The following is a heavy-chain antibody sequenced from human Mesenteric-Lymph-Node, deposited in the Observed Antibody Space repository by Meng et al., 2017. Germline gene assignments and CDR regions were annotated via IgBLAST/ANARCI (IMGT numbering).Heavy chain of an antibody. CDR2: IVPIFGTG. CDR1: GGTFSSYG. J-gene: IGHJ1*01. Sequence: SVKVSCKASGGTFSSYGISWVRQAPGQGLEWMGEIVPIFGTGNYAQKFQGRVRITADKSTSTAYMELSSLRSEDTAVYYCARGANQWGELPPRGTEYFPHWGQGTLVTVSS. CDR3: ARGANQWGELPPRGTEYFPH. D-gene: IGHD3-16*01. V-gene: IGHV1-69*06.